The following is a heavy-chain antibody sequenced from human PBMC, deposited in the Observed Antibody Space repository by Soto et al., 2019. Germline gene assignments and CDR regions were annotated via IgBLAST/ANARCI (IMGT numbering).Heavy chain of an antibody. V-gene: IGHV5-51*01. D-gene: IGHD3-16*01. CDR1: EYDFINYY. Sequence: EVQLVQSGAEVKKPGESLKISCKGSEYDFINYYIAWVRQTPGKGLEWMGITFPADSETRYSPSFQGQVTISADRSTTTAYLQWSSLKASDTAIYYCARRQTRGLGEMRHRGWFDPWGQGTLVTVSS. CDR3: ARRQTRGLGEMRHRGWFDP. J-gene: IGHJ5*02. CDR2: TFPADSET.